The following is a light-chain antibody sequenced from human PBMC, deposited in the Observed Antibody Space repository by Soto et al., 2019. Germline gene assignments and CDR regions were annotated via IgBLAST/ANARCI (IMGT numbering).Light chain of an antibody. J-gene: IGLJ2*01. CDR2: EVS. Sequence: QSALTQPASVSASPGQSITISCTGTSSDVGGYNYVSWYQQHPGKAPKLIIYEVSNRPSGVSNRFSGSKSGNTASLTISGLQTEDEAEYYCSSYTSSSTPVVFAGGTKVTVL. V-gene: IGLV2-14*01. CDR3: SSYTSSSTPVV. CDR1: SSDVGGYNY.